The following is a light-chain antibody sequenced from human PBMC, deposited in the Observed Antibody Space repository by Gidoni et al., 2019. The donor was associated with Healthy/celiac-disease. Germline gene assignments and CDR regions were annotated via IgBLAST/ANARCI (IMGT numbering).Light chain of an antibody. J-gene: IGKJ1*01. CDR2: GAS. Sequence: DIVLTQSPGTLSLSPGERATLSCRASQSVSSCYLAWYQQKPGQAPRLLIYGASSRATGIPDRFSGSGSGTDFTLTSSRLEPEDFAVYYCQQYGSSPWTFGQGTKVEIK. CDR1: QSVSSCY. V-gene: IGKV3-20*01. CDR3: QQYGSSPWT.